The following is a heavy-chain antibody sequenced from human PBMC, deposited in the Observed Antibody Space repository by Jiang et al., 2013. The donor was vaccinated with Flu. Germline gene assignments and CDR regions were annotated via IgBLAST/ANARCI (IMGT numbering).Heavy chain of an antibody. V-gene: IGHV3-30-3*01. CDR2: ISYDGSNK. D-gene: IGHD6-19*01. Sequence: LLESGGGVVQPGRSLRLSCAASGFTFSSYAMHWVRQAPGKGLEWVAVISYDGSNKYYADSVKGRFTISRDNSKNTLYLQMNSLRAEDTAVYYCARDPKQWLANFDYWGQGTLVTVSS. J-gene: IGHJ4*02. CDR3: ARDPKQWLANFDY. CDR1: GFTFSSYA.